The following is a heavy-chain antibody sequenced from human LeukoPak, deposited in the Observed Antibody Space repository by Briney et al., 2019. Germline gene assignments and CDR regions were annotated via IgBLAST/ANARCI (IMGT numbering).Heavy chain of an antibody. J-gene: IGHJ2*01. V-gene: IGHV1-2*06. CDR3: ARVNIVVVTFQGYFDL. D-gene: IGHD2-21*02. CDR1: GYTFTGYY. Sequence: ASVKVSCKASGYTFTGYYMHWVRQAPGQGLERMGRINPNSGGTNYAQKFQGRVTMTRDTSISTAYMELSRLRSDDTAVYYCARVNIVVVTFQGYFDLWGRGTLVTVAS. CDR2: INPNSGGT.